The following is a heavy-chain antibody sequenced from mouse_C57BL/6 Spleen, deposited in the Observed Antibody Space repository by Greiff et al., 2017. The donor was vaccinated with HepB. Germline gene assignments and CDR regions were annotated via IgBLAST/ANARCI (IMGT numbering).Heavy chain of an antibody. CDR1: GYTFTSYW. CDR2: IYPGSGST. J-gene: IGHJ2*01. V-gene: IGHV1-55*01. CDR3: ARHLSYFDY. Sequence: VQGVESGAELVKPGASVKMSCKASGYTFTSYWITWVKQRPGQGLEWIGDIYPGSGSTNYNEKFKSKATLTVDTSSSTAYMQLSSLTSEDSAVYYCARHLSYFDYWGQGTTLTVSS.